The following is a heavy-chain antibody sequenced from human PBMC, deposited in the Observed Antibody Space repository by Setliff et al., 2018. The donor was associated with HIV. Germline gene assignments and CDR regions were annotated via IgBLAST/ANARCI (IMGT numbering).Heavy chain of an antibody. CDR1: GGTFSSYT. CDR2: IIPIFGTA. D-gene: IGHD3-22*01. V-gene: IGHV1-69*06. CDR3: ARRRYYYDSSGYSFDGWLDP. Sequence: GPSVKVSCKASGGTFSSYTISWVRQAPGQGLEWMGGIIPIFGTANYAQKFQGRVTITADKSTSTAYMELSSLRSEDTAVYYCARRRYYYDSSGYSFDGWLDPWGQGTLVTVSS. J-gene: IGHJ5*02.